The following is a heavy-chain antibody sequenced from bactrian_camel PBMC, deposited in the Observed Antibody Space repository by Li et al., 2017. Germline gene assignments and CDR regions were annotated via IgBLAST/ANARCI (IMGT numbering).Heavy chain of an antibody. J-gene: IGHJ4*01. V-gene: IGHV3S53*01. CDR3: AADPARVKYKGWVLGDPRNHPFRN. D-gene: IGHD3*01. CDR2: IDSDANV. Sequence: HVQLVESGGGSVQSGGSLRLSCGASGYRYSGYCLAWFRQAPGKQREEVASIDSDANVNYHDSVKGRFTISQDTAKKTLYLQMNSLKPEDTAVYYCAADPARVKYKGWVLGDPRNHPFRNWGQGTQVTVS. CDR1: GYRYSGYC.